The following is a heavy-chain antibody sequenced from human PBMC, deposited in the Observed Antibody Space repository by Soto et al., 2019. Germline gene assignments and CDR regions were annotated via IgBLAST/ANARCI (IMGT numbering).Heavy chain of an antibody. Sequence: SETLSLTCTVSGGSISSGGYYWSWIRQHPGKGLEWIGYIYYSGSTYYNPSLKSRVTISVDTSKNQFSLKLSSVTAADTAVYYCASSSHRIAAAGYYYYYYGMDVWGQGTTVTVS. CDR1: GGSISSGGYY. CDR3: ASSSHRIAAAGYYYYYYGMDV. D-gene: IGHD6-13*01. CDR2: IYYSGST. V-gene: IGHV4-31*03. J-gene: IGHJ6*02.